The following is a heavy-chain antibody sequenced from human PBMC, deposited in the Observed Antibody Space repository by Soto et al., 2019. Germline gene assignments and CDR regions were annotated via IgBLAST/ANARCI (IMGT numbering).Heavy chain of an antibody. CDR3: SGLARPEFHYQGL. V-gene: IGHV3-64*01. D-gene: IGHD6-6*01. CDR2: ISSNGVGT. J-gene: IGHJ6*03. CDR1: GFTLSGYA. Sequence: EVQLAESGGGLAQPGGSLRLSCAASGFTLSGYAMDWVRQAPGKGLEYVSGISSNGVGTYYANSVQGRFTISRDNSKNTVDLQMGSPRPEDRGVYYGSGLARPEFHYQGLSGKGTTVTVSS.